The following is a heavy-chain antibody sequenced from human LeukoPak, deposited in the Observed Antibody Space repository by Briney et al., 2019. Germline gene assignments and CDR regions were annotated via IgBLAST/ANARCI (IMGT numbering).Heavy chain of an antibody. V-gene: IGHV3-74*01. D-gene: IGHD4-17*01. J-gene: IGHJ6*02. CDR2: INSDGSST. CDR3: ARSRDYGDYYYYYGMDV. CDR1: GFALSSYW. Sequence: GGSLRLSCAASGFALSSYWMHWVRQAPGKGLVWVSRINSDGSSTSYADSVKGRFTISRDNAKNTLYLQMNSLRAEDTAVYYCARSRDYGDYYYYYGMDVWGQGTTVTVSS.